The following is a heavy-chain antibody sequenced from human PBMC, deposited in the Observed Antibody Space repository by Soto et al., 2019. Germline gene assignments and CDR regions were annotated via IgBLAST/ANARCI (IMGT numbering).Heavy chain of an antibody. CDR2: INAGNGNT. CDR3: ARIYYDYWSGYYYYFDY. D-gene: IGHD3-3*01. Sequence: ASVKVSCKASGYTFTSDAMHWVRQAPGQRLEWMGWINAGNGNTKYSQKFQGRVTITRDTSGSTAYMELSSLRSEDTAVYYCARIYYDYWSGYYYYFDYRGEGTRVTVCS. V-gene: IGHV1-3*01. CDR1: GYTFTSDA. J-gene: IGHJ4*02.